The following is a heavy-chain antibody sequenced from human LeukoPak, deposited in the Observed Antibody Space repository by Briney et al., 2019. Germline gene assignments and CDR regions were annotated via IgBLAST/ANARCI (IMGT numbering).Heavy chain of an antibody. V-gene: IGHV1-69*05. D-gene: IGHD3-9*01. CDR3: ARTKSEYYDILTGYYFDLAFDI. CDR2: IIPIFGTA. CDR1: GGTFSSYA. Sequence: SVKVSCKASGGTFSSYAISWVRQAPGQVLEWMGRIIPIFGTANYAQKFQGRVTITTDESTSTAYMELSSLRSEDTAVYYCARTKSEYYDILTGYYFDLAFDIWGQGTMVTVSS. J-gene: IGHJ3*02.